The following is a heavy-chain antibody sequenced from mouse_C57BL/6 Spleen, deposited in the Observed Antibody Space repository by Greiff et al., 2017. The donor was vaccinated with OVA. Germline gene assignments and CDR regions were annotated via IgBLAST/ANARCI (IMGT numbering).Heavy chain of an antibody. CDR1: GFSFNTYA. J-gene: IGHJ1*03. V-gene: IGHV10-1*01. CDR3: VRQGYCSSYGYFDV. Sequence: EVQLVESGGGLVQPKGSLKLSCAASGFSFNTYAMNWVRQAPGKGLEWVARIRSKSNNYATYYADSVKDRFTISRDDSENMLYLQVNNLKTEDTAMYSCVRQGYCSSYGYFDVWGTGTTVTVSS. D-gene: IGHD1-1*01. CDR2: IRSKSNNYAT.